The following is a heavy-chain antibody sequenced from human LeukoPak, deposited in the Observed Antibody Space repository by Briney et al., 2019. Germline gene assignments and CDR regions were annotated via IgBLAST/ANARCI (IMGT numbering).Heavy chain of an antibody. Sequence: AASVKVSCKASGYTFTSYDINWVRQATGQGLEWMGWMNPNSGNTGYAQKFQGRVTMTRNTPISTAYMELSSLRSEDTAVYYCARGGRERYYYYYGMDVWGQGTTVTVSS. CDR1: GYTFTSYD. J-gene: IGHJ6*02. CDR3: ARGGRERYYYYYGMDV. CDR2: MNPNSGNT. V-gene: IGHV1-8*01. D-gene: IGHD1-26*01.